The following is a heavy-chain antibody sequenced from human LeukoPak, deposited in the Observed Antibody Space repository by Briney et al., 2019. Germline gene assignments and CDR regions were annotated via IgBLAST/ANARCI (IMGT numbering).Heavy chain of an antibody. CDR3: ASRYFDWFLGAGGSLDI. V-gene: IGHV3-7*01. CDR1: GFTFRSYW. Sequence: PGGSLRLSCAGSGFTFRSYWMHWVRQAPGKGLEWVANIKQDGSEKYYVDSVKGRFTISRDNANDSVYLQMNSLRAEDTAVYYCASRYFDWFLGAGGSLDIWGQGTMVTVSS. D-gene: IGHD3-9*01. J-gene: IGHJ3*02. CDR2: IKQDGSEK.